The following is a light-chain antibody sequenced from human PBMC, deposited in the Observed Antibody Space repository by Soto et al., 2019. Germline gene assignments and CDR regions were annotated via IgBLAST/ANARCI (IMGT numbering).Light chain of an antibody. CDR2: GAS. CDR3: QQNGSSPT. J-gene: IGKJ2*01. Sequence: EIELTQSPGTLSLSPGERATLSCRASQSVSSSYLAWYQQQPGQAPRLLIYGASSRATGIPDRFSGSGCGADFPLTSSKLQHEDFAFYYFQQNGSSPTFGQGTKLEIK. CDR1: QSVSSSY. V-gene: IGKV3-20*01.